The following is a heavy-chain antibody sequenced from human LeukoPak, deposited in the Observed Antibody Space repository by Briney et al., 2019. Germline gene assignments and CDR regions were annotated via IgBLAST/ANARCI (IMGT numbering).Heavy chain of an antibody. CDR2: IRYDGSNK. V-gene: IGHV3-30*02. CDR1: GYTFTGYY. D-gene: IGHD1-26*01. CDR3: AKDGGSYSIDY. J-gene: IGHJ4*02. Sequence: SCKASGYTFTGYYMHWVRQAPGKGLEWVTFIRYDGSNKYYADSVKGRFTISRDTSKNTLYLQMNSLRAEDTAVYYCAKDGGSYSIDYWGQGTLVTVSS.